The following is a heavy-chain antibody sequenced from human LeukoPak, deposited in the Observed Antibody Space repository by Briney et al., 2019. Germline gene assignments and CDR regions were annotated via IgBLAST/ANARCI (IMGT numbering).Heavy chain of an antibody. V-gene: IGHV3-30*02. D-gene: IGHD6-19*01. J-gene: IGHJ5*02. CDR1: GFTLSSYG. CDR3: ARAAAETGAFRDNWFDP. CDR2: IRYDGSNK. Sequence: PGGSLRLSCAASGFTLSSYGMHWVRQAPGKGLEWVAFIRYDGSNKYYADSVKGRLTISRDNSKNTLYLQMNSLRTEDTAVYYCARAAAETGAFRDNWFDPWGQGTLVTVSS.